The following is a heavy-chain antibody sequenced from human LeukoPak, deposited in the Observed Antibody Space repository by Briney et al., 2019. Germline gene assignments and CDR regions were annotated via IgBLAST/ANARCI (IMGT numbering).Heavy chain of an antibody. D-gene: IGHD2/OR15-2a*01. V-gene: IGHV4-59*08. CDR2: IYYSGST. Sequence: GSLRLSCAASGFTVSSNYMSWIRQPPGKGLEWIGYIYYSGSTNYNPSLKSRVTISVDTSKNQFSLKLSSVTAADTAVYYCARLPGSSLLYFDYWGQGTLVTVSS. J-gene: IGHJ4*02. CDR3: ARLPGSSLLYFDY. CDR1: GFTVSSNY.